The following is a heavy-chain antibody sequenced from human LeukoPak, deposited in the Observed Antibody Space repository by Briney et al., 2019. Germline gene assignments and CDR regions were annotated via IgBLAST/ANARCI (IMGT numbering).Heavy chain of an antibody. Sequence: GGSLRLSCAASGFTFSSYSMNWVRQAPGKGLEWVSSISSSSSYIYYADSVKGRFTISRDNAKNSLYLQMNSLRAEDTAVYYCAREGQQQLVLAAFDIWGQGTMVTVSS. V-gene: IGHV3-21*01. J-gene: IGHJ3*02. D-gene: IGHD6-13*01. CDR1: GFTFSSYS. CDR2: ISSSSSYI. CDR3: AREGQQQLVLAAFDI.